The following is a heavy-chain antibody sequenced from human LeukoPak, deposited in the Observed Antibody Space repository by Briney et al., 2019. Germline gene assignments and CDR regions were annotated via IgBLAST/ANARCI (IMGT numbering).Heavy chain of an antibody. CDR3: AKDPRPYSSGQWYFDL. J-gene: IGHJ2*01. CDR2: ISYDGSNK. V-gene: IGHV3-30*04. CDR1: GFTFSSYA. D-gene: IGHD6-19*01. Sequence: GGSLRLSCAASGFTFSSYAMHWVRQAPGKGLEWVAVISYDGSNKYYADSVKGRFTISRDNSKNTLYPQMNSLRAEDTAVYYCAKDPRPYSSGQWYFDLWGRGTLVTVSS.